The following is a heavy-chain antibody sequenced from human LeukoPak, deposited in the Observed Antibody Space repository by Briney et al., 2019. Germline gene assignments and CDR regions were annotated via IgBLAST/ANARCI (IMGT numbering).Heavy chain of an antibody. V-gene: IGHV4-59*01. CDR1: GGSISSYY. CDR2: IYYSGST. D-gene: IGHD1-26*01. J-gene: IGHJ4*02. Sequence: SETLSLTCTVSGGSISSYYWSWIRQPPGKGLEWIGYIYYSGSTNYNPSLKSRVTISVDTSKNQFSLKLSSVTAADTAVYYCARDLTPIVGATYFDNWGRGTLVTVSS. CDR3: ARDLTPIVGATYFDN.